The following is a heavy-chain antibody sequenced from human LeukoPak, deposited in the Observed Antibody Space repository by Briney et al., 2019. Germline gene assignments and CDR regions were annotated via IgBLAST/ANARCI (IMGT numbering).Heavy chain of an antibody. CDR1: GGSISSSSYY. J-gene: IGHJ5*02. D-gene: IGHD3-16*02. V-gene: IGHV4-39*01. Sequence: SETLSLTCTVSGGSISSSSYYWGWIRQPPGKGLEWIGSIYYSGTTYYNPSLKSRVTISVDTSKNQFSLKLSSVTAADTAVYYCVRHDYDYIWGSFRPNWFDPWGQGTLVTVSS. CDR2: IYYSGTT. CDR3: VRHDYDYIWGSFRPNWFDP.